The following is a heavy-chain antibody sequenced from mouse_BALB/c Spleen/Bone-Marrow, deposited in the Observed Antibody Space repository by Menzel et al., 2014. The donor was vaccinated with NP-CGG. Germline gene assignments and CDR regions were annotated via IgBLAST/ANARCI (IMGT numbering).Heavy chain of an antibody. CDR1: GFTFSTYA. D-gene: IGHD1-1*01. Sequence: EVKLMESGGGLVKPGGSLKLSCAASGFTFSTYALSWVRQTPEKSLEWVASISSGGSTYYSDSVKGGFTISTNNARNILYLQMNSLRSEDTAMYYCAREGYGSSYVGAMDYWGQGTSVTVSS. V-gene: IGHV5-6-5*01. J-gene: IGHJ4*01. CDR3: AREGYGSSYVGAMDY. CDR2: ISSGGST.